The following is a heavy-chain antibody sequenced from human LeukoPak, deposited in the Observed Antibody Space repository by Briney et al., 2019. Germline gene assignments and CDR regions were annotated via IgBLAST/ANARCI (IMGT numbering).Heavy chain of an antibody. Sequence: SETLSLTCAVSGGSISSGGYSWSWIRQPPGKGLEWIGYIYHSGSTYYNPSLKSRVTISVDRSKNQFSLKLSSVTAADTAVYYCARGGIAAAGKGRWFDPWGQGTLATVSS. CDR3: ARGGIAAAGKGRWFDP. CDR2: IYHSGST. J-gene: IGHJ5*02. CDR1: GGSISSGGYS. V-gene: IGHV4-30-2*01. D-gene: IGHD6-13*01.